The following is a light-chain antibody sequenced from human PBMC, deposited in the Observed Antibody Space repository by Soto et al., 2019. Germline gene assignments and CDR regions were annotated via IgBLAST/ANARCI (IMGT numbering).Light chain of an antibody. CDR1: QSVSSY. V-gene: IGKV3-11*01. J-gene: IGKJ2*01. CDR3: QQRSNWPPYT. CDR2: DAS. Sequence: EIVLPQSPATLSLSPGERATLSCRASQSVSSYVAWYQQKPDQAPRRLIYDASNCATGIPARFSGSGSGTDLTLTISSIEQEDFAVYYCQQRSNWPPYTFGQGTKVEIK.